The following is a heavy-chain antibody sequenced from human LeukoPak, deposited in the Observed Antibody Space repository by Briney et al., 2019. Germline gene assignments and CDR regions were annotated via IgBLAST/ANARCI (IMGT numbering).Heavy chain of an antibody. CDR1: GFTFSSYS. D-gene: IGHD3-10*01. J-gene: IGHJ3*02. CDR2: ISSSGSTI. CDR3: ARESYDAFDI. V-gene: IGHV3-48*04. Sequence: GGSLRLSCAASGFTFSSYSMNWVRQAPGKGLEWVSYISSSGSTIYYADSVKGRFTISRDNAKNSLYLQMNSLRAEDTAVYYCARESYDAFDIWGQGTMVTVSS.